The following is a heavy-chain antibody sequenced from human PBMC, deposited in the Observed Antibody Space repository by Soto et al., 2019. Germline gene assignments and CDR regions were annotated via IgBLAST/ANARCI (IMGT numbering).Heavy chain of an antibody. D-gene: IGHD3-3*01. CDR1: GFNFRDYY. CDR2: ISNLGSQT. Sequence: QEQLVESGGGLVQPGGSLRLSCVASGFNFRDYYMSWIRQAPGKGLEWLSYISNLGSQTKYADSLKGRFTISRDNAKGSLYLQINSLSADDTAVYYCARRFSHYYGLEVWGQGTTVTVSS. J-gene: IGHJ6*02. V-gene: IGHV3-11*06. CDR3: ARRFSHYYGLEV.